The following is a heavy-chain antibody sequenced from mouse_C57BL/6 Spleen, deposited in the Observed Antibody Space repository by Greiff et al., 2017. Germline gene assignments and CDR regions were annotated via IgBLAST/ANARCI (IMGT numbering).Heavy chain of an antibody. Sequence: EVQVVESEGGLVQPGSSMKLSCTASGFTFSDYYMAWVRQVPEKGLEWVANINYDGSSTYYLDSLKSRFIISRDNAKNILYLQMSSLKSEDTATYYCARGGDGNWYFDVWGTGTTVTVSS. CDR1: GFTFSDYY. V-gene: IGHV5-16*01. CDR2: INYDGSST. CDR3: ARGGDGNWYFDV. D-gene: IGHD3-3*01. J-gene: IGHJ1*03.